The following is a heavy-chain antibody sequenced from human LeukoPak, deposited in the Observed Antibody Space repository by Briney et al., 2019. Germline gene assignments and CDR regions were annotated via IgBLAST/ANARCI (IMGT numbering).Heavy chain of an antibody. CDR2: INHSGST. J-gene: IGHJ4*02. CDR1: GGSFSGYY. Sequence: SETLSLTCAVYGGSFSGYYWSWIRQPPGKGLEWIGEINHSGSTNYNPSIKSRVTISVDTSKNQFSLKLSSVTAADTAVYYCARDAYDFWSGERDYWGQGTLVTVSS. V-gene: IGHV4-34*01. D-gene: IGHD3-3*01. CDR3: ARDAYDFWSGERDY.